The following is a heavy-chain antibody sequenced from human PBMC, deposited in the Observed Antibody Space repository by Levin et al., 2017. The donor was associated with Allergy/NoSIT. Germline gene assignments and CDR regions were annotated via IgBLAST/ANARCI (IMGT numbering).Heavy chain of an antibody. CDR2: IYYSGST. V-gene: IGHV4-31*03. CDR1: GGSISSGGYY. D-gene: IGHD2-15*01. CDR3: ARVERRRAGYCSGGSCDSFFDY. J-gene: IGHJ4*02. Sequence: SQTLSLTCTVSGGSISSGGYYWSWIRQHPGKGLEWIGYIYYSGSTYYNPSLKSRVTISVDTSKNQFSLKLSSVTAADTAVYYCARVERRRAGYCSGGSCDSFFDYWGQGTLVTVSS.